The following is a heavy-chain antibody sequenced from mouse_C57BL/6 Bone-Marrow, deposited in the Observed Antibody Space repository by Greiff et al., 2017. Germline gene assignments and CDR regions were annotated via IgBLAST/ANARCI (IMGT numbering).Heavy chain of an antibody. Sequence: EVKLQESGAELVRPGASVKLSCTASGFNITDDYMHWVKQRPEQGLEWIGWIDPENGDTEYASKFQGKATITADTSSNTAYLQLSSLTSEDTAVYYCTPLLRSVLYAMDYWGQGTSVTVSS. V-gene: IGHV14-4*01. CDR3: TPLLRSVLYAMDY. CDR2: IDPENGDT. J-gene: IGHJ4*01. D-gene: IGHD1-1*01. CDR1: GFNITDDY.